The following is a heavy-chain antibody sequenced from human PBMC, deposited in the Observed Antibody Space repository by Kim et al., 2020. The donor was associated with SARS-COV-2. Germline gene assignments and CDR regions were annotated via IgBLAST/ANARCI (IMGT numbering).Heavy chain of an antibody. D-gene: IGHD4-17*01. V-gene: IGHV3-23*01. CDR2: ISGSGGST. J-gene: IGHJ6*02. CDR1: GFTFSSYA. CDR3: AKLVGYGDPRGYGMDV. Sequence: GGSLRLSCAASGFTFSSYAMSWVRQAPGKGLEWVSAISGSGGSTYYADSVKGRFTISRDNSKNTLYLQMNSLRAEDTAVYYCAKLVGYGDPRGYGMDVWGQGTTVTVSS.